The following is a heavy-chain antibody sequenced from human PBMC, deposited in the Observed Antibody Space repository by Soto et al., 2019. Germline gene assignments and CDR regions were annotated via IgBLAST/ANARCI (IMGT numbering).Heavy chain of an antibody. CDR3: ARDPGNGFSFDY. Sequence: KASETLSLTCTVSGGSISSYYWSWIRQPPGKGLEWIGYIYYSGSTNYNPSLKSRVTISVDTSKNQFSLKLSSVTAADTAVYYCARDPGNGFSFDYWGQGTLVTVSS. V-gene: IGHV4-59*01. CDR2: IYYSGST. CDR1: GGSISSYY. D-gene: IGHD1-1*01. J-gene: IGHJ4*02.